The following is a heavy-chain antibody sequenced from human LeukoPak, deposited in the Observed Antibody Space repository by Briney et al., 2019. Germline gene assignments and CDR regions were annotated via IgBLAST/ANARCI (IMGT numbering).Heavy chain of an antibody. CDR3: ARRSDCTSTSCYRGSDY. Sequence: SETLSLTCAVYSGSFSGYFWSWIRQPPGKGLEWIGTMSHSGSTRYNPPLKSRVTISVDSSKNQFSLKLSSVTAADTAVYYCARRSDCTSTSCYRGSDYWGQGTLVTVSS. CDR2: MSHSGST. CDR1: SGSFSGYF. J-gene: IGHJ4*02. D-gene: IGHD2-2*01. V-gene: IGHV4-34*01.